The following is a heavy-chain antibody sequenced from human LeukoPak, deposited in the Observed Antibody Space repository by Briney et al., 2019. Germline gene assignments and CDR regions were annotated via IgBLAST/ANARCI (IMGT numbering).Heavy chain of an antibody. J-gene: IGHJ4*02. CDR1: GFTFSSYA. V-gene: IGHV3-48*03. CDR3: ASSANLDYDSSGYQFDY. Sequence: HPGGSLRLSCAASGFTFSSYAMTWVRQAPGKGLEWVSYISSSGSTIYYADSVKGRFTISRDNAKNSLYLQMNSLRAEDTAVYYCASSANLDYDSSGYQFDYWGQGTLVTVSS. CDR2: ISSSGSTI. D-gene: IGHD3-22*01.